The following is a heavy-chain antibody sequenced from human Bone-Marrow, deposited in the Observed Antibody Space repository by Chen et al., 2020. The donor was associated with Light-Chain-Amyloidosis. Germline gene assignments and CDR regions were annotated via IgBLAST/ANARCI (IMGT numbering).Heavy chain of an antibody. Sequence: EVQLEQSGPEVKKPGESLKISCKGSGNTFPNSWIGWVRQMPGKGLEWRGVIYPDDSDARYSPSFEGQVTISADKSITTAYLQWRSLKASDTSMYYCARRRDGYNFDYWGQGTLVTVSS. CDR3: ARRRDGYNFDY. V-gene: IGHV5-51*01. D-gene: IGHD5-12*01. J-gene: IGHJ4*02. CDR2: IYPDDSDA. CDR1: GNTFPNSW.